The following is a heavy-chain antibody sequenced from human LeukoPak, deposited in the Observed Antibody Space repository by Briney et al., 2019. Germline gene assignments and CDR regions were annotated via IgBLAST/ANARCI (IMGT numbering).Heavy chain of an antibody. D-gene: IGHD2-15*01. CDR2: IISSGSYI. J-gene: IGHJ4*02. V-gene: IGHV3-21*01. Sequence: GGSLRLSCAASGFNFSSHSMNWVRQAPGKGLEWVSSIISSGSYIYYADSVKGRFTISRDNAKNSLFLQMNSLRAEDTAVYYCTRDFGGYCSGGRCYSGWSDYWRQGTLVTVSP. CDR1: GFNFSSHS. CDR3: TRDFGGYCSGGRCYSGWSDY.